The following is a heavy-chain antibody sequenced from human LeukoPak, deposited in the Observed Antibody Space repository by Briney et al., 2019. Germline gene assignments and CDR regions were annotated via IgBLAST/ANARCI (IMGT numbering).Heavy chain of an antibody. CDR3: ARVTYSVFDY. Sequence: SETLSLTCTVSGCSISSGYYWGWIRQPPGKGLEWIGSIYHSGSTYYNPSLKSRVTISVDTSKNQFSLKLSSVTAADTAVYYCARVTYSVFDYWGQGTLVTVSS. D-gene: IGHD2-21*01. V-gene: IGHV4-38-2*02. CDR2: IYHSGST. J-gene: IGHJ4*02. CDR1: GCSISSGYY.